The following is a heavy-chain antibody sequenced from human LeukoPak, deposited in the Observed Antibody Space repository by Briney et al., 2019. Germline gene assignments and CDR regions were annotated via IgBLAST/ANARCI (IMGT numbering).Heavy chain of an antibody. CDR3: AKVRARIVLMEGFDP. D-gene: IGHD2-8*01. V-gene: IGHV3-30*18. CDR2: ISYDGSNK. J-gene: IGHJ5*02. CDR1: GFTFSSYG. Sequence: PGGSLRLSCAASGFTFSSYGMHWVRQAPGKGLEWVAVISYDGSNKYYADSVKGRFTISRGNSKNTLYLQMNSLRAEDTAVYYCAKVRARIVLMEGFDPWGQGTLVTVSS.